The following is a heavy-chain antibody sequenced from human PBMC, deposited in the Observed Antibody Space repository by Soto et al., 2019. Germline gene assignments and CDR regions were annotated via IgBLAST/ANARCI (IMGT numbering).Heavy chain of an antibody. D-gene: IGHD5-18*01. J-gene: IGHJ4*02. CDR2: IKNKIDGGTT. V-gene: IGHV3-15*01. Sequence: EEQLVESGGGLVEPGGSLRLSCAASGFTFNNAWMSWVRQAPGKGLEWVGRIKNKIDGGTTDYAAPMKGRFTISRDDSKNTVYLQMNSLKTDDTTVYYCATVGYTFGYASKTWGQGTLVAVSS. CDR3: ATVGYTFGYASKT. CDR1: GFTFNNAW.